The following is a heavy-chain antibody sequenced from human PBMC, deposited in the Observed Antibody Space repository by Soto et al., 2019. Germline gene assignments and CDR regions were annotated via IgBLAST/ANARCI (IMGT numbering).Heavy chain of an antibody. CDR3: AKVLWESRVTTIYEY. J-gene: IGHJ4*02. CDR2: NSGDSART. V-gene: IGHV3-23*01. D-gene: IGHD4-4*01. Sequence: EVHLLESGGGLVQPGGTLRLSCAASGFTFTNYAMSWVRQAPGKGLQWVSANSGDSARTWYADSVKGRFNVSRDHSVSTLFLQMNTLRAEDTAVYYCAKVLWESRVTTIYEYWGQGTLVTVSS. CDR1: GFTFTNYA.